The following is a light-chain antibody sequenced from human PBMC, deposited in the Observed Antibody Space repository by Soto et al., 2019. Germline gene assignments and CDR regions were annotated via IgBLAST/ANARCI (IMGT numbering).Light chain of an antibody. CDR2: AAS. J-gene: IGKJ2*01. Sequence: DIQMTQSPSSLSASVGDRVTITCRASQSISSYLNWYQQKPGKAPKLLIYAASSLQSGVPSRFSGGGSGTDFTLTISSLQPEDFATYYCQQSYSTLEYTFGQGTKLEIK. V-gene: IGKV1-39*01. CDR1: QSISSY. CDR3: QQSYSTLEYT.